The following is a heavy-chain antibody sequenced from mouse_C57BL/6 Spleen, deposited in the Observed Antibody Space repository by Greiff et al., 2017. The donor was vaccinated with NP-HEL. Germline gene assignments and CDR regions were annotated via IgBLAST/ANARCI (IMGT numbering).Heavy chain of an antibody. V-gene: IGHV1-62-2*01. CDR1: GYTFTEYT. CDR2: FYPGSGSI. CDR3: ARHEDGIYDGYYLYAMDY. J-gene: IGHJ4*01. D-gene: IGHD2-3*01. Sequence: VQLQQSGAELVKPGASVKLSCKASGYTFTEYTIHWVKQRSGQGLEWIGWFYPGSGSIKYNEKFKDKATLTADKSSSTVYMELSRLTSEDSAVYFCARHEDGIYDGYYLYAMDYWGQGTSVTVSS.